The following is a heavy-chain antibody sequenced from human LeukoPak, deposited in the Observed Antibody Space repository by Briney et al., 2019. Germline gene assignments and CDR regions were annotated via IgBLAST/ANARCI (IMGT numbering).Heavy chain of an antibody. Sequence: SETPSLTCTVSGGSISSSSYYWGWIRQPPGKGLEWIGGIYYSGSTYYNPSLKSRVTISVDTSKNQFSLKLSSVTAADTAVYYCARGRDGYNWAIDYWGQGTLVTVSS. D-gene: IGHD5-24*01. V-gene: IGHV4-39*07. CDR3: ARGRDGYNWAIDY. CDR1: GGSISSSSYY. J-gene: IGHJ4*02. CDR2: IYYSGST.